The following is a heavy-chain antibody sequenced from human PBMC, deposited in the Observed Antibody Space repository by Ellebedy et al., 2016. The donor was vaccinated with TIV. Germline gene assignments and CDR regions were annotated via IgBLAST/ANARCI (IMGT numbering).Heavy chain of an antibody. V-gene: IGHV3-30-3*01. CDR1: GFTFSSYP. Sequence: GGSLRLXXAASGFTFSSYPMHWVRQAPGKGLEWVAVISYDGSNKYYADSVKGRFTISRDNSKNTLYLQMNSLRAEDTAVYYCARGPDTYFQHWGQGTLVTVSS. CDR3: ARGPDTYFQH. J-gene: IGHJ1*01. CDR2: ISYDGSNK. D-gene: IGHD3-22*01.